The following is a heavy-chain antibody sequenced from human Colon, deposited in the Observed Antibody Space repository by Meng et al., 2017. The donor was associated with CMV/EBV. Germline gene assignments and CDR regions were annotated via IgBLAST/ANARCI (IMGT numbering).Heavy chain of an antibody. CDR1: GFTFSSYA. D-gene: IGHD4-11*01. Sequence: GESLKISCAASGFTFSSYAMHWVRQAPGKGLEWVAVISYDGSNKYYADSVKGRFTISRDNSKNTLYLQMNSLRAEDMAVYYCAKDERYSNYYFDYWGQGTLVTVSS. J-gene: IGHJ4*02. V-gene: IGHV3-30*04. CDR3: AKDERYSNYYFDY. CDR2: ISYDGSNK.